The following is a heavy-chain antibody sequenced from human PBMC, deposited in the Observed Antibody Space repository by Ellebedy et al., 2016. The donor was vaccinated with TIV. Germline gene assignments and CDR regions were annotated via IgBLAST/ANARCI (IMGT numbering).Heavy chain of an antibody. CDR2: IRSKAYGGTT. D-gene: IGHD6-19*01. V-gene: IGHV3-49*03. CDR1: GFTFGDYA. Sequence: PGGSLRLSCTASGFTFGDYAMSWFRQAPGKGLEWVGFIRSKAYGGTTEYAASVKGRFTISRDDSKSIAYLQMNSLKTEDTAVYYCANHPIQQWLMYYFDYWGQGTLVTVS. CDR3: ANHPIQQWLMYYFDY. J-gene: IGHJ4*02.